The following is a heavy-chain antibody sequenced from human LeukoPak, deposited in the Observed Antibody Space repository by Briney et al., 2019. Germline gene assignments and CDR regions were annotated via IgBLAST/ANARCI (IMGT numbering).Heavy chain of an antibody. CDR2: FDPEDGET. V-gene: IGHV1-24*01. D-gene: IGHD6-6*01. CDR1: GYTFTDYS. Sequence: GATVKISCKASGYTFTDYSMHWVQQAPGKGLEWMGGFDPEDGETIYAQKFQGRVTMTEDTSTDTAYMELSSLRSEDTAVYYCARDSSSDYWGQGTLVTVSS. CDR3: ARDSSSDY. J-gene: IGHJ4*02.